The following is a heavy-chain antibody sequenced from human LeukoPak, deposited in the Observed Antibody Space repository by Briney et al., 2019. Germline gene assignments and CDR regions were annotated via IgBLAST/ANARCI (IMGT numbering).Heavy chain of an antibody. CDR2: SCNGRST. J-gene: IGHJ5*02. D-gene: IGHD3-10*01. CDR1: GRPTRRGDYS. CDR3: ARASAGFDP. V-gene: IGHV4-30-4*01. Sequence: SETLCLTRTVSGRPTRRGDYSRRRIRNPPRTDQQSIRSSCNGRSTNSNPSLKSRVTISVDTSKNQFSLKLSSVTAAGTAVYYCARASAGFDPWGQGTLVTVSS.